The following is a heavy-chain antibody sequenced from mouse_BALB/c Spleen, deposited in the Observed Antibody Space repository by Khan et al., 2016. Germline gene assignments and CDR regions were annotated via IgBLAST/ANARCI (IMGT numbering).Heavy chain of an antibody. J-gene: IGHJ4*01. CDR2: ISSGSSTI. D-gene: IGHD2-3*01. Sequence: EVELVESGGGLVQPGGSRKLSCAASGFTFSSFGMHWVRQAPEKGLEWVAYISSGSSTIYYADTVKGRFTISRDNPKNTLFLQMTSLRSEDTAMYYCAREGWSHWGQGTSVTVSS. CDR1: GFTFSSFG. V-gene: IGHV5-17*02. CDR3: AREGWSH.